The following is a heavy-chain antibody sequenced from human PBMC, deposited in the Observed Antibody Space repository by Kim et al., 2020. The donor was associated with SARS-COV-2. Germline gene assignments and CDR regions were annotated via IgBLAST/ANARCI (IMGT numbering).Heavy chain of an antibody. Sequence: GGSLRLSCAASGFTFSNYAMTWVRQAPGKGLQWVSTISGNCGSTYYADSVKGRFTISRDNSKNTLYLQMNSLRAEDTAVYYCAKDSKYDSNGYYYSGDFDYWGQGTLVTVSS. V-gene: IGHV3-23*01. CDR2: ISGNCGST. CDR1: GFTFSNYA. J-gene: IGHJ4*02. CDR3: AKDSKYDSNGYYYSGDFDY. D-gene: IGHD3-22*01.